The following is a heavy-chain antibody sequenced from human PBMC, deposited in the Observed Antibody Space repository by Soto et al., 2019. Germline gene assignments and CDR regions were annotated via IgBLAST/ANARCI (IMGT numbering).Heavy chain of an antibody. CDR3: ARGGYYDSSGYLHERAEYFQH. V-gene: IGHV4-34*01. D-gene: IGHD3-22*01. Sequence: SLTCAVYGGSFSGYYWSWIRQPPGKGMEWIGEINHSGSTNYNPSLKSRVTISVDTSKNQFSLKLSSVTAADTAVYYCARGGYYDSSGYLHERAEYFQHWGQGTPVNVSS. J-gene: IGHJ1*01. CDR2: INHSGST. CDR1: GGSFSGYY.